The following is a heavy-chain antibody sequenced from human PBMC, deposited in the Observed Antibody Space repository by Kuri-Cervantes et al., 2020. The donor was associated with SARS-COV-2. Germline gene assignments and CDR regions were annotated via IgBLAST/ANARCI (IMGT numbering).Heavy chain of an antibody. CDR2: ISYDGSDK. CDR1: GFTFSSYA. Sequence: GESLKISCVASGFTFSSYAMHWVRQAPGEGLEWVAVISYDGSDKYYADSVKGRFTLSRDNAKNMLFLQMNSLRAEDTAVYYCVRDGDHWNFDYWGQGTLVTFSS. V-gene: IGHV3-30*07. CDR3: VRDGDHWNFDY. J-gene: IGHJ4*02. D-gene: IGHD1-1*01.